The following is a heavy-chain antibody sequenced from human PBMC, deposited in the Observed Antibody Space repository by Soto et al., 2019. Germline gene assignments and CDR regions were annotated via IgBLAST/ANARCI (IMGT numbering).Heavy chain of an antibody. CDR3: AKVPHSMQCSSTSCYHSYYGMVV. V-gene: IGHV3-30*18. J-gene: IGHJ6*04. D-gene: IGHD2-2*01. Sequence: QVQLVESGGGVVQPGRSLRLSCAAYGFTFSTYGMHWVRQAPGKGLEWGAVISYDGTNKYYADSVKGRFTISRESSKNTLYLQMNRLRAADTAVYYCAKVPHSMQCSSTSCYHSYYGMVVGVEGTTVMFSS. CDR1: GFTFSTYG. CDR2: ISYDGTNK.